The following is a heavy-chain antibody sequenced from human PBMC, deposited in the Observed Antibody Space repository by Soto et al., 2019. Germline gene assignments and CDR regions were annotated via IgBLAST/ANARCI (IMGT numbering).Heavy chain of an antibody. CDR1: GFTFSSYD. CDR2: IGTAGDT. J-gene: IGHJ6*02. Sequence: GGSLRLSCAASGFTFSSYDMHWVRQATGKGLEWVSAIGTAGDTYYPGSVKGRFTISRENAKNSLYLQMNSLRAGDTAVYYCARQLAEGGIGYYYGMDVWGQGTTVTVSS. V-gene: IGHV3-13*01. D-gene: IGHD1-1*01. CDR3: ARQLAEGGIGYYYGMDV.